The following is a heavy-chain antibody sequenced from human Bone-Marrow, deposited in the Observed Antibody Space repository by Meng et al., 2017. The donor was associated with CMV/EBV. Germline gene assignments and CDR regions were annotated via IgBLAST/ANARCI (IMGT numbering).Heavy chain of an antibody. V-gene: IGHV3-53*01. D-gene: IGHD1-26*01. J-gene: IGHJ4*02. CDR1: GFTVSSNY. CDR2: IYCGGST. CDR3: ARVLVGANDY. Sequence: GGSLRLSCAASGFTVSSNYMSWVRQAPGKGLEWVSVIYCGGSTYYADSVKGRFTISRDNSKHTLYLQMNSLRAEDTAVYYCARVLVGANDYWGQGTLVTVPS.